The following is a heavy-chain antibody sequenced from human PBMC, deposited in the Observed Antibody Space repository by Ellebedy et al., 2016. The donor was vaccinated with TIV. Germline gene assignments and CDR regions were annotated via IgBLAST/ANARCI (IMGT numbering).Heavy chain of an antibody. CDR2: IYYSGST. D-gene: IGHD3-10*01. Sequence: SETLSLXXTVSGGSVSSGSYYWSWIRQPPGKGLEWIGYIYYSGSTNYNPSLKSRVTISVDTSKNQFSLKLSSVTAADTAVYYCARQGHYYGSGTDYWGQGTLVTVSS. CDR1: GGSVSSGSYY. CDR3: ARQGHYYGSGTDY. V-gene: IGHV4-61*01. J-gene: IGHJ4*02.